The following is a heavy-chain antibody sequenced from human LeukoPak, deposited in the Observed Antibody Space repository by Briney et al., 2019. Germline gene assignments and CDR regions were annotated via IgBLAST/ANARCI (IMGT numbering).Heavy chain of an antibody. CDR3: ARLVGYYGSGG. D-gene: IGHD3-10*01. CDR2: IYIRGST. Sequence: ASETLSLTCTVSGASISSYYWSWIRQPAGKGLEWIGRIYIRGSTNYNPSLKSRVTISVDTSKNQFSLKLSSVTAADTAVYYCARLVGYYGSGGWGQGTLVTVSS. J-gene: IGHJ4*02. CDR1: GASISSYY. V-gene: IGHV4-4*07.